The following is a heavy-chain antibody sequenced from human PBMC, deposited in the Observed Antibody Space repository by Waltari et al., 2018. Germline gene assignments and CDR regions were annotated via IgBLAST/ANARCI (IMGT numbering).Heavy chain of an antibody. Sequence: QVQLVQSGAEVKKPGSSVKVSCKASGGTFSSYTISWVRQAPGQGLEWMGRIIPNLGIANYAQKFQGRVTITADKSTSTAYMELSSLRSEDTAVYYCAVSYYYDSSGYLRLDYWGQGTLVTVSS. CDR2: IIPNLGIA. CDR3: AVSYYYDSSGYLRLDY. J-gene: IGHJ4*02. CDR1: GGTFSSYT. D-gene: IGHD3-22*01. V-gene: IGHV1-69*02.